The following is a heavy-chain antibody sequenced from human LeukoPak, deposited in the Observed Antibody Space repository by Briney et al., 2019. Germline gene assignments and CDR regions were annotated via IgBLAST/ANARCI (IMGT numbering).Heavy chain of an antibody. CDR2: INLSGSN. Sequence: SETLSLTCAVYGGSFSGYYWSWLRQPPGKGLEWIGEINLSGSNNYNPSLKSRVTISVDTSKNQFSLKLSSVTAADTAVYYCARGYSYGDRFDLWGQGTLVTVSS. CDR1: GGSFSGYY. V-gene: IGHV4-34*01. CDR3: ARGYSYGDRFDL. D-gene: IGHD5-18*01. J-gene: IGHJ5*02.